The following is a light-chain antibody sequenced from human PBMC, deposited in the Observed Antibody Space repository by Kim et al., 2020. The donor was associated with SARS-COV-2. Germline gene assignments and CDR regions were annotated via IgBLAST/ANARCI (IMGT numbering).Light chain of an antibody. Sequence: NFMLTQPHSVSESPGKTVILSCTRSSASIATNYVQWYQQRPGSAPTTVIYENSQRPSGVPARFSGSIDISSNSASLTISGLKTEDEADYYCQSYDTRNRVVFGGGTQLTVL. V-gene: IGLV6-57*03. CDR3: QSYDTRNRVV. CDR1: SASIATNY. J-gene: IGLJ2*01. CDR2: ENS.